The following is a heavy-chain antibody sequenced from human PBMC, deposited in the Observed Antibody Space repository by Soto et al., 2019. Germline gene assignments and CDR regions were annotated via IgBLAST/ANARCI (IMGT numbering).Heavy chain of an antibody. CDR3: ARGVRGHYGKDV. CDR1: GFTFNNYW. J-gene: IGHJ6*02. D-gene: IGHD3-10*01. V-gene: IGHV3-74*01. CDR2: INGDGTTT. Sequence: EVQLVESGGGLVQPGGSLRLSCAASGFTFNNYWIHWVRQAPGKRPMWVSRINGDGTTTNYAVCVKGRFAIARDNAKNTVYLQMNSLRAEDTALYYCARGVRGHYGKDVWGQGTTVTVSS.